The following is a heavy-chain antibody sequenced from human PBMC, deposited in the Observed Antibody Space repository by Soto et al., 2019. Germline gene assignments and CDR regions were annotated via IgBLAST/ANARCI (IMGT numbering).Heavy chain of an antibody. J-gene: IGHJ5*02. Sequence: QVHLQESGPGLLKPSQTLSLTCAVSGDSIGSGDYYWTWIRLSPGKGLEYIGYIYKSGRTYYNPSLKSRPVISLDTSKNQVFLRLTSLTAADTAMYFCARSLSSSSGYFDPWGQGTLVTVSS. D-gene: IGHD6-6*01. CDR1: GDSIGSGDYY. CDR3: ARSLSSSSGYFDP. CDR2: IYKSGRT. V-gene: IGHV4-30-4*01.